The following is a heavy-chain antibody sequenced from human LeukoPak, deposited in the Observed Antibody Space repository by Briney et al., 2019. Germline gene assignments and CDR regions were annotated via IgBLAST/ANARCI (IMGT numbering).Heavy chain of an antibody. D-gene: IGHD7-27*01. CDR3: VNWGTY. Sequence: GGSLRLSCVASGFTFSNAWMTWVRQAPGKGLEWVSYISSSSSTIYYADSVKGRFTISRDNAKNSLYLQMNSLRDEDTAVYYCVNWGTYWGQGTLVTVSS. CDR1: GFTFSNAW. CDR2: ISSSSSTI. J-gene: IGHJ4*02. V-gene: IGHV3-48*02.